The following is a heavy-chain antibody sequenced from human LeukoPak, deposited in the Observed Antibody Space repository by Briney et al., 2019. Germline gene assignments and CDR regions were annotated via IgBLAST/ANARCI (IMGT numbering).Heavy chain of an antibody. V-gene: IGHV3-21*04. J-gene: IGHJ4*02. CDR2: ISSSSSYI. Sequence: PGGSLRLSCAASGFTFSSFTMNWVRQAPGKGLEWVSSISSSSSYIYYADSVKGRFTISRDNSKNTLYLQMNSLRAEDTAVYYCAKSAVRGVNRPYFDYWGQGTLVTVSS. D-gene: IGHD3-10*01. CDR3: AKSAVRGVNRPYFDY. CDR1: GFTFSSFT.